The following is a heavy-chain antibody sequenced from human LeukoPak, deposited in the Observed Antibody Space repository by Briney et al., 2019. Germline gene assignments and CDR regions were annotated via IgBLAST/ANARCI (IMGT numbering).Heavy chain of an antibody. CDR2: IYYSGST. J-gene: IGHJ4*02. D-gene: IGHD7-27*01. CDR3: ARHESSHWGPDDY. V-gene: IGHV4-39*01. Sequence: SETLSLTCIVSGGSISNSSYYWGWIRQPPGKGLEWIGSIYYSGSTYYNPSLKSRVTISVDTSKNQFSLKLSSVTAADTAVYYCARHESSHWGPDDYWGQGTLVTVSS. CDR1: GGSISNSSYY.